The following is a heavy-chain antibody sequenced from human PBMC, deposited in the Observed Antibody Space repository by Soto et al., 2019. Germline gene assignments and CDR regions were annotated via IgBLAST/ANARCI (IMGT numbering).Heavy chain of an antibody. CDR2: IYYSGST. D-gene: IGHD6-13*01. CDR3: ARELFAPAAAGKGYYYYRDV. CDR1: GGSISSYH. Sequence: PSETLSLTCTVSGGSISSYHWNWIRQPPGKGLEWIGHIYYSGSTNYNPSLKSRVTISVDTSKNQFSLKLSSVTASDTAVYYCARELFAPAAAGKGYYYYRDVWGKGTMVTSP. V-gene: IGHV4-59*01. J-gene: IGHJ6*03.